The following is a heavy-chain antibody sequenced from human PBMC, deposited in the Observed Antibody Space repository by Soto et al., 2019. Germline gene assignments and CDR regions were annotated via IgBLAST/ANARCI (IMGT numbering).Heavy chain of an antibody. Sequence: ASVKVSCKASGYTFTSYYMHWVRQAPGQGLEWMGIINPSGGSTSYAQKFQGRVTMTRDTSTSTVYMELSSLRSEDTAVYYCAREGDSSSWYVIRGRMTARLNWFDPWGQGTLVTVSS. CDR2: INPSGGST. CDR3: AREGDSSSWYVIRGRMTARLNWFDP. V-gene: IGHV1-46*01. CDR1: GYTFTSYY. D-gene: IGHD6-13*01. J-gene: IGHJ5*02.